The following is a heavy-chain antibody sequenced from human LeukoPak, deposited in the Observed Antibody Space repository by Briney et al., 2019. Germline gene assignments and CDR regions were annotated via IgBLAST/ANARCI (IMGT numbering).Heavy chain of an antibody. D-gene: IGHD4-17*01. Sequence: PSETLSLTCTVSGRSISSYYWSWIRQPPGKGLEWIGYIYYSGSTNYNPSLKSRVTISVDTSKNQFSLKLSSVTAADTAVYYCARLTVTTGWQYLDLWGRGTLVTVSS. J-gene: IGHJ2*01. CDR1: GRSISSYY. CDR3: ARLTVTTGWQYLDL. V-gene: IGHV4-59*12. CDR2: IYYSGST.